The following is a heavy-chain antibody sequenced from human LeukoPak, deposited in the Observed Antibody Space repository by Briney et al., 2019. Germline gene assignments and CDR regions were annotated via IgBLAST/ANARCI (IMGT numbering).Heavy chain of an antibody. Sequence: PGGSLRLSCAASGFTFSNYAMNWVRQAPGKGLEWVSAISGSGGSTYYADSVKGRFTISRDNSKNTLYLQMNSLRAEDTAVYYCAKKQWLGPGYWYFDLWGRGTLVTVSS. V-gene: IGHV3-23*01. CDR2: ISGSGGST. CDR1: GFTFSNYA. CDR3: AKKQWLGPGYWYFDL. D-gene: IGHD6-19*01. J-gene: IGHJ2*01.